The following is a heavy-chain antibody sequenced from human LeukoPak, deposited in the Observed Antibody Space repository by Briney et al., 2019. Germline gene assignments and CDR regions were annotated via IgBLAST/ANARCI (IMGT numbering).Heavy chain of an antibody. Sequence: ASVKVSCKASGYTFTDFYIHWVRQAPGQGLEWMGWINPNSGGTNYAQKFQGRVTMTRDTSISTAYMELSRLRSDDTAVYYCARDSTRYCSGGSCYYVWGQGTLVTVSS. D-gene: IGHD2-15*01. CDR2: INPNSGGT. V-gene: IGHV1-2*02. J-gene: IGHJ4*02. CDR1: GYTFTDFY. CDR3: ARDSTRYCSGGSCYYV.